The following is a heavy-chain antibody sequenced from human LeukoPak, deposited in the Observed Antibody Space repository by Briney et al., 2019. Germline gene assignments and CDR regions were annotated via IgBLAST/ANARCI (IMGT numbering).Heavy chain of an antibody. D-gene: IGHD5-24*01. CDR2: IITILGIA. CDR1: GGTFINYS. Sequence: ASVKVSYKASGGTFINYSISRVRQAPGQGLEWMGRIITILGIAKYAQKLHGRVTTTADKSTSSAYMELSSLRSEDTAVYYCARELGVGDGYNSHVNRNWSDPWGQGTLVTVSS. V-gene: IGHV1-69*04. CDR3: ARELGVGDGYNSHVNRNWSDP. J-gene: IGHJ5*02.